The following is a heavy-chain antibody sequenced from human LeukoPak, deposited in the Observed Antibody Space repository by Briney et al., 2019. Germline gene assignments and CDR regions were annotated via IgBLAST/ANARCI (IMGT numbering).Heavy chain of an antibody. CDR3: ARYLLVGATSSFGY. Sequence: GASLTLSCAASGFTFSSYSMNWVRQAPGKGLEWVSYISSSSSTIYYADSVKDRFTISRDNAKNSLYLQMNSLRAEDTAVYYCARYLLVGATSSFGYWCQGTLVTVSS. J-gene: IGHJ4*02. CDR1: GFTFSSYS. CDR2: ISSSSSTI. V-gene: IGHV3-48*01. D-gene: IGHD1-26*01.